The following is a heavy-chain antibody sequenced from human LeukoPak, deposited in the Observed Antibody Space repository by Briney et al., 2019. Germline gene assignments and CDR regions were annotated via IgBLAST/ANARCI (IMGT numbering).Heavy chain of an antibody. Sequence: GGSLRLSCAASGFTFSSYGMHWVRQAPGKGLEWVAFIRYDGSNKYYADSVKGRFTISRDNSKNTLYLQMNSLRAEDTAVYYCAKWGASLMVYARYFDYWGQGTLVTVSS. CDR1: GFTFSSYG. V-gene: IGHV3-30*02. CDR2: IRYDGSNK. J-gene: IGHJ4*02. D-gene: IGHD2-8*01. CDR3: AKWGASLMVYARYFDY.